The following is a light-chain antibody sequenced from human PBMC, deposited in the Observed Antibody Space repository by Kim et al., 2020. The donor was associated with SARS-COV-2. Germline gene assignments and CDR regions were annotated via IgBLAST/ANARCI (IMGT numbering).Light chain of an antibody. CDR2: WAS. CDR3: QQYYSKPLT. J-gene: IGKJ4*01. V-gene: IGKV4-1*01. CDR1: QSVLYSSNNKNY. Sequence: DIVMTQSPDSLAVSLGERATINCKSSQSVLYSSNNKNYLAWYQQKPGQPPKLLIYWASTRESGVTDRFSGSGSGTDFTLTISSLQAEDVAVYYCQQYYSKPLTFGGGTKVDIK.